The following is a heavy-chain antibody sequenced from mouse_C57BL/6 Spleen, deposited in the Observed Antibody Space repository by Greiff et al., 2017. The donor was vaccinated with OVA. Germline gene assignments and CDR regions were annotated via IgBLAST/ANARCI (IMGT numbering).Heavy chain of an antibody. J-gene: IGHJ2*01. Sequence: VKLQESGAELVRPGASVTLSCKASGYTFTDYEMHWVKQTPVHGLEWIGAIDPETGGTAYNQKFKGKAILTADKSSSTAYMELRSLTSEDSAVYYCTRLGRPDYWGQGTTLTVSS. D-gene: IGHD4-1*01. V-gene: IGHV1-15*01. CDR3: TRLGRPDY. CDR1: GYTFTDYE. CDR2: IDPETGGT.